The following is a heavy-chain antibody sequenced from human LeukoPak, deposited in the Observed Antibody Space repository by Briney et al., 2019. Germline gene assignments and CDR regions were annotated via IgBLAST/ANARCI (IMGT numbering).Heavy chain of an antibody. CDR2: INHSGST. CDR1: GGSFSGYY. Sequence: PSETLSLTCAVYGGSFSGYYWSWIRQPPGKGLEWIGEINHSGSTNYNPSLKSRVTISVDTSKNQFSLKLSSVTAADTAVYYCARHRPNYYDSSGYYEGGYFDYWGQGTLVTVSS. D-gene: IGHD3-22*01. J-gene: IGHJ4*02. V-gene: IGHV4-34*01. CDR3: ARHRPNYYDSSGYYEGGYFDY.